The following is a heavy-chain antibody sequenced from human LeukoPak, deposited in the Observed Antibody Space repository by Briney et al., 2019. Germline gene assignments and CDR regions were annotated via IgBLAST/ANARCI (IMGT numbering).Heavy chain of an antibody. CDR2: IKQDGSEK. D-gene: IGHD3-3*01. Sequence: GGSLRLSCAASGFTFSSYWMSWVRQAPGKGLEWVANIKQDGSEKYYVDSVKGRFTISRDNAKNSLYLQMNSLRAEDTAVHYCARDGHDFWSGYYDYWGQGTLVTVSS. CDR1: GFTFSSYW. J-gene: IGHJ4*02. V-gene: IGHV3-7*01. CDR3: ARDGHDFWSGYYDY.